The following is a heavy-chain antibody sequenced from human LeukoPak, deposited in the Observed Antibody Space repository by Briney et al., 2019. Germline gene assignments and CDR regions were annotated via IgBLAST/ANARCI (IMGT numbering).Heavy chain of an antibody. CDR2: IYYSGST. J-gene: IGHJ6*02. CDR1: GGSISSGGYH. Sequence: PSQTLSLTCTVSGGSISSGGYHWSWIRQHPGKGLEWIGYIYYSGSTYYNPSLESRVTISVDTSKNQFSLKLSSVTAADTAVYYCARDSMGNYYYYGLDVWGQGTTVTVSS. CDR3: ARDSMGNYYYYGLDV. V-gene: IGHV4-31*03. D-gene: IGHD6-13*01.